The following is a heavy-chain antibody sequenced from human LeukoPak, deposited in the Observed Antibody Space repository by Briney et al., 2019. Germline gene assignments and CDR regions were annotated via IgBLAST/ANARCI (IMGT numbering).Heavy chain of an antibody. CDR1: GFTFSSYW. CDR2: IKEDGSEK. Sequence: GGSLRLSCAASGFTFSSYWMSWVRQAPGKGLEWVANIKEDGSEKHYVDSVKGRFTISRDNAKNSLYLQMNSLRAEDTAVYYCAREKASFYYDSSGYYESGYWGQGTLVTVSS. J-gene: IGHJ4*02. D-gene: IGHD3-22*01. CDR3: AREKASFYYDSSGYYESGY. V-gene: IGHV3-7*01.